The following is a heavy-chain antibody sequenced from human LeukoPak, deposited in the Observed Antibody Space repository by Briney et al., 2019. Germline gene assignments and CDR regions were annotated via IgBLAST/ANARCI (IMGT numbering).Heavy chain of an antibody. Sequence: ASVKVSCKVSGYTLTELSMHWVRQAPGKGLEWMGGFNPEDGETIYAQKFQGRVTMTEDTSTDTAYMELSRLRSEDTAVYYCATVTSLGADGAFDIWGQGTMVTVSS. J-gene: IGHJ3*02. CDR3: ATVTSLGADGAFDI. D-gene: IGHD5-24*01. CDR1: GYTLTELS. CDR2: FNPEDGET. V-gene: IGHV1-24*01.